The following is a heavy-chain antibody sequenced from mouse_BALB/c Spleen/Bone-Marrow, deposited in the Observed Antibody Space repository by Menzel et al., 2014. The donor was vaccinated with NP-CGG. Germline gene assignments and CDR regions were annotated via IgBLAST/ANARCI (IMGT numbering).Heavy chain of an antibody. D-gene: IGHD4-1*01. CDR2: ISSGSSTI. CDR3: TRGGNWEDFDY. CDR1: GFTFSSFG. Sequence: EVKLVESGGGLVQPGGSRKLSCAASGFTFSSFGTHWVRQAPERGLEWVAYISSGSSTIFYADTVKGRFTISRDNPKNTLFLQMTSLRSEDTAMYYCTRGGNWEDFDYWGQGTTLTVSS. V-gene: IGHV5-17*02. J-gene: IGHJ2*01.